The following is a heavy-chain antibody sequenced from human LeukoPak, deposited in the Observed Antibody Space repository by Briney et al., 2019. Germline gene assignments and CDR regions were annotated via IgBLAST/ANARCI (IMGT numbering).Heavy chain of an antibody. J-gene: IGHJ4*02. Sequence: GGSLRLSCAASGFTFDDYAMHWVRQAPGKGLEWVSSISSSSSYIYYADSVKGRFTISRDNAKNSLYLQMNSLRAEDTAVYYCARDSFITMVRGVIGNYFDYWGQGTLVTVSS. CDR2: ISSSSSYI. D-gene: IGHD3-10*01. CDR1: GFTFDDYA. CDR3: ARDSFITMVRGVIGNYFDY. V-gene: IGHV3-21*01.